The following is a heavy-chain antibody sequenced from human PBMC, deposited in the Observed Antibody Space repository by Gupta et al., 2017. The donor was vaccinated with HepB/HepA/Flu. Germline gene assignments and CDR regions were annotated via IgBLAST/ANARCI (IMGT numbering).Heavy chain of an antibody. CDR2: IKQDVTDR. CDR3: AIHRSGAFDF. D-gene: IGHD3-10*01. Sequence: EVQLVESGGGLVQPGGSLRLSCAASGFTFSSYWMTWVRQAPGKGLEWVANIKQDVTDRHYADSVKGRFTISRDNAKNSLYLQMNSLRADDTAVYYCAIHRSGAFDFWGQGTLVTVSS. CDR1: GFTFSSYW. V-gene: IGHV3-7*01. J-gene: IGHJ4*02.